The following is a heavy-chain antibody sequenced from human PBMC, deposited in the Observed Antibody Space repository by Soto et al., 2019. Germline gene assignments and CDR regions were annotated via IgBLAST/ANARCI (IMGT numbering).Heavy chain of an antibody. D-gene: IGHD2-8*01. CDR1: GGSISSSIYY. Sequence: SETLSLTCTVSGGSISSSIYYWGWIRQHPEKGLEWIGSIYYSGSTYYNPSLKSRVTISVDTSKNQFSLKLSSVTAADTSVYYCARLMVYAVDFDYWGQGTLVTVSS. CDR3: ARLMVYAVDFDY. V-gene: IGHV4-39*01. J-gene: IGHJ4*02. CDR2: IYYSGST.